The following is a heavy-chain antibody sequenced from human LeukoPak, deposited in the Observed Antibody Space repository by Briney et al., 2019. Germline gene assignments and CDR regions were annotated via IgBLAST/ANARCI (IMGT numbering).Heavy chain of an antibody. Sequence: ASVKVSCKASGYTFTSYDINWVRQATGQGLEWMGWMNPNSGGTNYAQKFQGRVTMTRDTSISTAYMELSRRRSDDTAVYYCARELAAAGSIDYWGQGTLVTVSS. J-gene: IGHJ4*02. CDR2: MNPNSGGT. D-gene: IGHD6-13*01. V-gene: IGHV1-2*02. CDR1: GYTFTSYD. CDR3: ARELAAAGSIDY.